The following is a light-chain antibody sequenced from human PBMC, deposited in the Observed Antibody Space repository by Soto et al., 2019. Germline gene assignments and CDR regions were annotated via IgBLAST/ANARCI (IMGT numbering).Light chain of an antibody. Sequence: EIVMTQSPATLSVSPGERATLSCRASQSVSYNLAWYQQKPGQAPRLLVSGASTRATGIPARFSGSGSGTEFTLTISSLQSEDFAVYYCQHYNNWPRSFGGGTKVEIK. J-gene: IGKJ4*01. CDR3: QHYNNWPRS. CDR1: QSVSYN. CDR2: GAS. V-gene: IGKV3-15*01.